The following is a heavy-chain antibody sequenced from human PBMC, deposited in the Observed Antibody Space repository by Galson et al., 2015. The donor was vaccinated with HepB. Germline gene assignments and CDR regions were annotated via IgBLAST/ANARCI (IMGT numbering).Heavy chain of an antibody. D-gene: IGHD6-19*01. CDR3: ARGSGMVASIY. CDR2: INPNSGGT. J-gene: IGHJ4*02. V-gene: IGHV1-2*06. Sequence: SVKVSCKASGYTFTGYYMHWVRQAPGQGLEWMGRINPNSGGTNYAQKVQGRVTMTTDTSTSTAYMDLRSLRSDDTAVYYCARGSGMVASIYWGQGTLVTVSS. CDR1: GYTFTGYY.